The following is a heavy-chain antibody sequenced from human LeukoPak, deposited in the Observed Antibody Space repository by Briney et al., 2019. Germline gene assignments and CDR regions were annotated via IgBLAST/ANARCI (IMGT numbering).Heavy chain of an antibody. CDR2: IYYSGST. CDR1: GGSISSYY. J-gene: IGHJ6*03. CDR3: ARHRTAGTRVGYYYYYMDV. D-gene: IGHD6-13*01. Sequence: PSETLSLTCTVSGGSISSYYWSWIRQPPGKGLEWIGYIYYSGSTNYNPSLKSRVTISVDTSKNQFSLKLSSVTAADTAVYYCARHRTAGTRVGYYYYYMDVWGKGTTVTISS. V-gene: IGHV4-59*08.